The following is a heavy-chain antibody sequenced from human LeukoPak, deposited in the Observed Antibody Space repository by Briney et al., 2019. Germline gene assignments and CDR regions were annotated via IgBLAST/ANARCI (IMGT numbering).Heavy chain of an antibody. J-gene: IGHJ5*02. V-gene: IGHV1-69*01. CDR1: GGTFSSYA. CDR3: ARDGQSFSGGNWFDP. CDR2: IIPIFGTA. Sequence: GASVKVSCKASGGTFSSYAISWVRQAPGQGLEWMGGIIPIFGTANYAQKFQGRVTITADESTSTAYMELSSLRSEDTAVYYCARDGQSFSGGNWFDPWGQGTLVTVSS. D-gene: IGHD3-16*01.